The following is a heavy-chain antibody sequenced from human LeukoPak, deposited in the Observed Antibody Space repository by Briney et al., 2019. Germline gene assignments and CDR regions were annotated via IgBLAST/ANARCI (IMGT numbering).Heavy chain of an antibody. CDR3: ASTNWGSGFDY. V-gene: IGHV4-38-2*01. CDR1: GYSISSGYY. Sequence: SETLSLTCAVSGYSISSGYYWGWIRPPPGKGLEWIGSIYNSGSTYYNPSLKSRVTISVDTSKNQFSLKLSSVTAADTAVYYCASTNWGSGFDYWGQGTLVTVSS. D-gene: IGHD7-27*01. CDR2: IYNSGST. J-gene: IGHJ4*02.